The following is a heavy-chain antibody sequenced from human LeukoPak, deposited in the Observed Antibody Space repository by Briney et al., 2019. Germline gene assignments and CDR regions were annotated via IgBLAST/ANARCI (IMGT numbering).Heavy chain of an antibody. V-gene: IGHV4-59*01. CDR1: GGSTSSYY. CDR3: ARAYSYGLIHDAFDI. CDR2: IYYTGTT. D-gene: IGHD5-18*01. Sequence: SETLSLTCTVSGGSTSSYYWSWIRQPPGKGLEWIGYIYYTGTTTYNPSLKSRVTISLDTSKNQFSLKLTSMTAADTAVYYCARAYSYGLIHDAFDIWGQGTMVTVSS. J-gene: IGHJ3*02.